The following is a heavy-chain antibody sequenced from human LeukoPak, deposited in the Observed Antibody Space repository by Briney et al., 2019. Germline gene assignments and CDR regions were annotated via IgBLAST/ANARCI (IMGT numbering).Heavy chain of an antibody. Sequence: SETLSLTCTVSGGSISSYYWSWIRQPPGKGLEWIGYIYYSGSTNYNPSLKSRVTISVDTSKNQFSLKLSSVTAADTAVYYCARDEKVELWTYYYYYGMDVWGQGTTVTVSS. CDR3: ARDEKVELWTYYYYYGMDV. CDR2: IYYSGST. D-gene: IGHD7-27*01. CDR1: GGSISSYY. V-gene: IGHV4-59*01. J-gene: IGHJ6*02.